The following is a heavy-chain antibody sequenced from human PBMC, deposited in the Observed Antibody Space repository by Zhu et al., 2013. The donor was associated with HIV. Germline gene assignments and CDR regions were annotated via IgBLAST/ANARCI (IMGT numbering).Heavy chain of an antibody. CDR1: GDSIRSGDYF. V-gene: IGHV4-31*03. J-gene: IGHJ3*02. D-gene: IGHD5-18*01. CDR2: IYYSGSS. Sequence: QVQLQESGPGLVKPFTRPLSLTCTVSGDSIRSGDYFWSWIRQHPGKGLEWIGYIYYSGSSYYNPSLKSRVTMSVDTSKNQFSLKLSSVTAADTAVYYCARDRWGRYENSYGYPGAFDIWGQGTMVTVSS. CDR3: ARDRWGRYENSYGYPGAFDI.